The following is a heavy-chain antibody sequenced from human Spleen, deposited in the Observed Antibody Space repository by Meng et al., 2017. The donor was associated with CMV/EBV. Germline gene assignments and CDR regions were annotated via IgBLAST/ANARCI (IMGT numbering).Heavy chain of an antibody. CDR2: INHSGST. CDR3: ARGQRGLQRGRYYYRMDV. Sequence: SETLSLTCAVYGGSFSDYYWSWIRQLLGKGLEWIGEINHSGSTTYNPSLKSRVRVTISVDRSENEFSLNLSAVTAADTAVYFCARGQRGLQRGRYYYRMDVWAQGTTVTVSS. V-gene: IGHV4-34*01. CDR1: GGSFSDYY. D-gene: IGHD5-24*01. J-gene: IGHJ6*02.